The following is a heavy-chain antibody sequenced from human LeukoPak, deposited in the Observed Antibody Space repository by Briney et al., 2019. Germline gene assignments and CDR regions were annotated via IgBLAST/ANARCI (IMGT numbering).Heavy chain of an antibody. Sequence: SETLSLTCRVSGASIGTTNYYWAWIRQPPGKGLEGIGSIYFTERAHYNPYLKSRVSMSLDTSKDQISLNLGSVTETDTALYYCASRLGSSTWYEAFDIWGQGTVVTVSS. J-gene: IGHJ3*02. V-gene: IGHV4-39*01. CDR2: IYFTERA. D-gene: IGHD6-13*01. CDR1: GASIGTTNYY. CDR3: ASRLGSSTWYEAFDI.